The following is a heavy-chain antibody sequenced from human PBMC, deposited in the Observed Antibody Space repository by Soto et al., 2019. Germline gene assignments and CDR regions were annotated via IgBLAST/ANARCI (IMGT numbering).Heavy chain of an antibody. CDR1: GFTFSDYY. CDR3: AKMSSENYYDPVFS. J-gene: IGHJ4*02. CDR2: ISSSGNTI. Sequence: QVQLVESGGGLVKTSGSLRLACAASGFTFSDYYMSWVRQAPGKGLEWLSYISSSGNTIYYADSVKGQFTISRDNARNSVYLQMNSLRAEDTALYFCAKMSSENYYDPVFSWGQGTLVTVSS. D-gene: IGHD3-22*01. V-gene: IGHV3-11*01.